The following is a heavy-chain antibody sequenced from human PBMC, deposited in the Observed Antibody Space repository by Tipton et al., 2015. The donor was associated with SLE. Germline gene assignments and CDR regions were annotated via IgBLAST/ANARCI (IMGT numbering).Heavy chain of an antibody. J-gene: IGHJ5*02. Sequence: TLSLTCTVSGGSVSSGSFYWSWIRQPPGKGLEWIGSIYHSGSTYYNPSLKSRVTISVDTSKNQFSLKVSSVTAADTAVYYCARRDGYSSIWNWFDPWGQGTLVTVSS. V-gene: IGHV4-39*07. D-gene: IGHD6-13*01. CDR1: GGSVSSGSFY. CDR3: ARRDGYSSIWNWFDP. CDR2: IYHSGST.